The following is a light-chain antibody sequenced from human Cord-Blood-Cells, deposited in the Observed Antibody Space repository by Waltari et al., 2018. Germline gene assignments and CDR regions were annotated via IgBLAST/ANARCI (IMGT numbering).Light chain of an antibody. CDR3: QQYNNWPRT. Sequence: EIELTQPPATLTVSPGERSTLSCRASQSVSSNLAWYQQKPGQAPRLLIYGASTRATGIPARFSGSGSGTEFTLTISSLQSEDFAVYYCQQYNNWPRTFGQGTKLEIK. CDR2: GAS. V-gene: IGKV3-15*01. CDR1: QSVSSN. J-gene: IGKJ2*02.